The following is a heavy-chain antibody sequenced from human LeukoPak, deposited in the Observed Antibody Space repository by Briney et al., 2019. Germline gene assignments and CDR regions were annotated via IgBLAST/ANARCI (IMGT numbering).Heavy chain of an antibody. D-gene: IGHD4-17*01. J-gene: IGHJ6*02. V-gene: IGHV1-18*01. CDR2: ISAYNGNT. CDR3: ARARGDYLYYYYGMDV. CDR1: GYTFASYG. Sequence: ASVKVSCKASGYTFASYGISWVRQAPGQGLEWMGWISAYNGNTNYAQKLQGRVTMTTDTSTSTAYMELRSLRSDDTAVYYCARARGDYLYYYYGMDVWGQGTTVTVSS.